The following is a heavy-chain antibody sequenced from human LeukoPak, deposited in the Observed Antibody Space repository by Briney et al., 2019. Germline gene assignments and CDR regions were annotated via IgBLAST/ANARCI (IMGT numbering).Heavy chain of an antibody. D-gene: IGHD3-10*01. CDR2: INHSGST. CDR3: ARVADIVRGVTDDAFDI. J-gene: IGHJ3*02. CDR1: GGSFSGYY. V-gene: IGHV4-34*01. Sequence: KASETLSLTCAVYGGSFSGYYWSWIRQPPGKGLEWIGEINHSGSTNYNPSLKSRVTISVDTSKNQFSLKLSSVTAADTAVYYCARVADIVRGVTDDAFDIWGQGTMVTVSS.